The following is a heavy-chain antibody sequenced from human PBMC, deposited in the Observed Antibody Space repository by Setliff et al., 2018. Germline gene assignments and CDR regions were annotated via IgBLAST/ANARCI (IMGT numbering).Heavy chain of an antibody. D-gene: IGHD1-1*01. CDR1: GFSISSGYY. J-gene: IGHJ4*02. CDR2: ISYSGTA. V-gene: IGHV4-61*01. CDR3: AKGGTYRYFDF. Sequence: PSETLSLTCAVSGFSISSGYYWGWIRQPPGKGLEWIGFISYSGTAKYDPSLESRAIMSVDASKNEISLKLKSVTAADTAVYYCAKGGTYRYFDFWGQGALVTVSS.